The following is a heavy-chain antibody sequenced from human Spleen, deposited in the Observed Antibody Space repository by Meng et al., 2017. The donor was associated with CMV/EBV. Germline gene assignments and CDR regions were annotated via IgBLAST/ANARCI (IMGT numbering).Heavy chain of an antibody. J-gene: IGHJ4*02. CDR3: ARLERTYYFDY. Sequence: SETLSLTCTVSGGSISSGGYYWSWIRQHPGKGLEWIGYIYYSGSTYYNPSLKSRVTISVDTSKNQFSLKLSSVTAADTAVYYCARLERTYYFDYWGQGTLVTVSS. V-gene: IGHV4-31*03. CDR2: IYYSGST. D-gene: IGHD1-1*01. CDR1: GGSISSGGYY.